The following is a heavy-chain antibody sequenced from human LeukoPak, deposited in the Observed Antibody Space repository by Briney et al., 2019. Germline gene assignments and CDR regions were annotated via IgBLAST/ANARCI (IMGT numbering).Heavy chain of an antibody. CDR1: GFTFSSYS. Sequence: GGSLRLSCAASGFTFSSYSMNWVRQAPGKGLEWVSSISSSSYIYYADSVKGRFTISRDNAKNSLYLQMNSLRAEDTAVYYCARDLGYCSSTSCYSYYYGMDVWGQGTTVTVSS. CDR2: ISSSSYI. J-gene: IGHJ6*02. V-gene: IGHV3-21*01. D-gene: IGHD2-2*01. CDR3: ARDLGYCSSTSCYSYYYGMDV.